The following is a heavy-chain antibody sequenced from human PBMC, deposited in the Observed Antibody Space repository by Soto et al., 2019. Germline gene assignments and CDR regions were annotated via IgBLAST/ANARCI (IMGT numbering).Heavy chain of an antibody. CDR3: ARDSNSYGMDV. CDR1: GFTFSTNG. V-gene: IGHV3-33*01. J-gene: IGHJ6*02. CDR2: IWYDGSNK. Sequence: QVQLVESGGGVVQPGRSLRLSCAASGFTFSTNGMHWVRQAPGKGLEWVAVIWYDGSNKYYADSVKGRFTISRDNSKNTLYLQMNSLRAEDTAVYYCARDSNSYGMDVWGQGTTVTVSS.